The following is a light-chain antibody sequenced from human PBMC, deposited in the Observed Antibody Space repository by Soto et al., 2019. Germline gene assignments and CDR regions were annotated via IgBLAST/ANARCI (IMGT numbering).Light chain of an antibody. CDR1: SSDVGGYNY. CDR2: DVS. CDR3: RSYTSSYNYV. V-gene: IGLV2-14*01. Sequence: QSVLTQPASVSGSPGQSITISCTGTSSDVGGYNYVSWYQQHPGKAPKLMIYDVSNRPSGVSNRFSGSKSGNTASLTISGLQAEDEADYYCRSYTSSYNYVFGTGTKVTVL. J-gene: IGLJ1*01.